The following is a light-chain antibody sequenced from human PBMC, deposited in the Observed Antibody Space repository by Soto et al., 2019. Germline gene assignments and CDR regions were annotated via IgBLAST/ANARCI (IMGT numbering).Light chain of an antibody. CDR2: GNT. V-gene: IGLV1-40*01. J-gene: IGLJ1*01. Sequence: QSVLTQPPSASGTPGQGVTISCSGSTSNIGSNYVYWYRQLPGTAPRLLIYGNTNRPSGVPGRFSGSKSGTSASLAITGLQAEDEGNYYCQSYDTSLRAYVFGTGTKLTVL. CDR3: QSYDTSLRAYV. CDR1: TSNIGSNY.